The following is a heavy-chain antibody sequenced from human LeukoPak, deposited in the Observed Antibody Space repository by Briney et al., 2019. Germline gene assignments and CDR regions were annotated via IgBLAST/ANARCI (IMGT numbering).Heavy chain of an antibody. Sequence: ASVKVSFKGSGYTFKNYGISWVRQPPGQGLEWMGWRRTYNGDTKHAQKVQGRLTLTAHASTSTAYMELRGLRSDDTALYYSARDPSNTSGWYIWFDFWGQGTLVTVS. D-gene: IGHD6-19*01. V-gene: IGHV1-18*04. CDR3: ARDPSNTSGWYIWFDF. J-gene: IGHJ5*01. CDR2: RRTYNGDT. CDR1: GYTFKNYG.